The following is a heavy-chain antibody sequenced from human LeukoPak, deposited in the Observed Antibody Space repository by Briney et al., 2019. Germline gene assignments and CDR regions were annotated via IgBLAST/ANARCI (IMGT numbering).Heavy chain of an antibody. J-gene: IGHJ5*02. CDR1: GGSISSYY. V-gene: IGHV4-59*01. D-gene: IGHD3-10*01. CDR3: ARGYRVLLWFGELSGNWFDP. CDR2: IYYSGST. Sequence: SETLSLTCTVSGGSISSYYWSWIRQPPGKGLEWIGYIYYSGSTNYNPSLKSRVTISVDTSKNQFSLKLSSVTAADTAVYYCARGYRVLLWFGELSGNWFDPWGQGTLVTVSS.